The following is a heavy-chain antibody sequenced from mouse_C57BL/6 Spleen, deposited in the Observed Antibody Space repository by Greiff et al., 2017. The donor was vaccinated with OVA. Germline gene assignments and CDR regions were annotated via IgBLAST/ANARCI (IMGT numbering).Heavy chain of an antibody. J-gene: IGHJ2*01. V-gene: IGHV1-55*01. CDR1: GYPFTSYW. CDR3: AGDREDDRYYFGG. CDR2: IYPGSGST. D-gene: IGHD3-2*01. Sequence: QVQLQQPGAELVKPGASVKMSCKASGYPFTSYWIPWVKQRPGQGLEWIGDIYPGSGSTNYNEKFKSKATLTVDTSSSTAYMQLSSLTSEDSAVYYCAGDREDDRYYFGGWGQGTTLAVSS.